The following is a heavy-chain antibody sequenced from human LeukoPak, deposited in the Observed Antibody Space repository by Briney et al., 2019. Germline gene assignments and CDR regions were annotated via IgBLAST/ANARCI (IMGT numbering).Heavy chain of an antibody. J-gene: IGHJ4*02. Sequence: PSETLSLTCAVYGGSFSGYYWSWLRQPPGKGLEWVGWIFYNGNTNYNSSLKSRLTMSVDASKNQFYLKLNSVTAADTAVYYCARYSSDHDGRHFEFWGQGILVTVSS. V-gene: IGHV4-34*10. D-gene: IGHD2-8*01. CDR1: GGSFSGYY. CDR3: ARYSSDHDGRHFEF. CDR2: IFYNGNT.